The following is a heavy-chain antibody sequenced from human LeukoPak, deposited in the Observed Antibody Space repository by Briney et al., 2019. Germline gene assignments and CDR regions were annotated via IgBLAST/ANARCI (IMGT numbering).Heavy chain of an antibody. V-gene: IGHV3-21*01. CDR3: ASEAYYYDSSGYYADY. Sequence: GSLRLSCAASGFTFSSYSMNWVRQAPGKGLEWVSSISSSSYIYYADSVKGRFTISRDNAKNSLYLQMNSLRAEDTAVYYCASEAYYYDSSGYYADYWGQGTLVTVSS. CDR2: ISSSSYI. D-gene: IGHD3-22*01. CDR1: GFTFSSYS. J-gene: IGHJ4*02.